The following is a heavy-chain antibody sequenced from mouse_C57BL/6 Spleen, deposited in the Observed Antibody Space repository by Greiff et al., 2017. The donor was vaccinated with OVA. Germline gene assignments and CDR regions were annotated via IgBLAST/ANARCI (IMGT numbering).Heavy chain of an antibody. CDR1: GYTFTSYW. J-gene: IGHJ2*01. CDR3: ALYDYDGGGVFDY. CDR2: IDPSDSET. Sequence: QVQLKQPGAELVRPGSSVKLSCKASGYTFTSYWMHWVKQRPIQGLEWIGNIDPSDSETHYNQKFKDKATLTVDKSSSTAYMRLSSLTSEDSAVYYCALYDYDGGGVFDYWGQGTTLTVSS. D-gene: IGHD2-4*01. V-gene: IGHV1-52*01.